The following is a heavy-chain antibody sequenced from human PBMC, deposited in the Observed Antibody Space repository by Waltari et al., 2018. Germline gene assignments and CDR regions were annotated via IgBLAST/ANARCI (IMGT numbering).Heavy chain of an antibody. CDR3: GDFTAFDY. D-gene: IGHD2-8*02. Sequence: EVQLVESGGGLVEPGGSLRLSCAGSGFTFSTAWMHWVRQAPGKGLEWGGRIKSKINGGTTEYGAPVKGRFTISRDDSKNTVYLQMNSLKTEDTGVYYCGDFTAFDYWGQGSLVTVSS. J-gene: IGHJ4*02. CDR2: IKSKINGGTT. CDR1: GFTFSTAW. V-gene: IGHV3-15*01.